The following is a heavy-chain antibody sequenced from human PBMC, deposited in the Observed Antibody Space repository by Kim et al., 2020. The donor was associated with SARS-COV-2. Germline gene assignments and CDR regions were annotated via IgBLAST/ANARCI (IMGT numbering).Heavy chain of an antibody. Sequence: GGSLRLSCAASGSTFSSYWMSWVRQAPGEGLEWVANINQDGSAKYYVDSVKGRFTISRDNAKNSLYLQMDSLRAEDTAVYYCARAPSTGTTDYWGQGTLVTVSP. J-gene: IGHJ4*02. CDR2: INQDGSAK. V-gene: IGHV3-7*01. CDR1: GSTFSSYW. D-gene: IGHD1-1*01. CDR3: ARAPSTGTTDY.